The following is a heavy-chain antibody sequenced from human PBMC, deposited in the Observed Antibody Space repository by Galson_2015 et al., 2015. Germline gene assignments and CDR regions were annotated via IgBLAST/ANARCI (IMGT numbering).Heavy chain of an antibody. CDR2: ISGSGRSI. CDR3: AKDRGITVVTPLGYHMDV. J-gene: IGHJ6*03. D-gene: IGHD4-23*01. V-gene: IGHV3-23*01. Sequence: SLRLSCAVSGLTFSSFAMSWVRQTPGKGLEWVSCISGSGRSIYYADSVKGRFTISRDNSKNTVYLQMNSLRAEDTAVYYCAKDRGITVVTPLGYHMDVWGKGTTVTVSS. CDR1: GLTFSSFA.